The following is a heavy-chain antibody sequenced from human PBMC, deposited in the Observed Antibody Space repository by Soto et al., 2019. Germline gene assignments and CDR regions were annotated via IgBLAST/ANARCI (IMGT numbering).Heavy chain of an antibody. Sequence: PGGSLRLSCAASGFTLRSYWMHWVRQAPGKGLLWVSHINYDGSTTAYADSVKGRFTISRDNAKNTLYLQMNSLRAEDTAVYYCARPYDYDAYFFDYWGQGTLVTVSS. V-gene: IGHV3-74*01. CDR3: ARPYDYDAYFFDY. CDR1: GFTLRSYW. D-gene: IGHD4-17*01. CDR2: INYDGSTT. J-gene: IGHJ4*02.